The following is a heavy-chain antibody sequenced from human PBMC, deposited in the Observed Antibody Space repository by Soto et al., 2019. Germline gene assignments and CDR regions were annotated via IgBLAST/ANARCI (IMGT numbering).Heavy chain of an antibody. V-gene: IGHV1-69*02. CDR1: GCTFSSYT. CDR3: AGNYDFWSGYQYYFVY. Sequence: ASVKVSCKASGCTFSSYTISWVRQAPGQGLEWMGRIIPILGIANYAQKFQGRVTITADKSTSTAYMELSSLRSEDTAVYYCAGNYDFWSGYQYYFVYWGQGTLVTVSS. D-gene: IGHD3-3*01. J-gene: IGHJ4*02. CDR2: IIPILGIA.